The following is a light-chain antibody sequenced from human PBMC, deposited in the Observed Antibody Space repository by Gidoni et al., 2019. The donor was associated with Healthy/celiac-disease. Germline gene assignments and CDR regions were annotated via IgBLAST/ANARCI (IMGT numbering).Light chain of an antibody. J-gene: IGLJ2*01. CDR1: SSNIGAGYD. Sequence: QSVLTQPPSVSGAPGQRVPISCTGSSSNIGAGYDVHWYQQLPGTAPKLLIYGNSNRPSGVPDRFSGSKSGTSAALANTGLQAEDEADYYCQSYDSSLSCSVVFGGGTKLTVL. V-gene: IGLV1-40*01. CDR3: QSYDSSLSCSVV. CDR2: GNS.